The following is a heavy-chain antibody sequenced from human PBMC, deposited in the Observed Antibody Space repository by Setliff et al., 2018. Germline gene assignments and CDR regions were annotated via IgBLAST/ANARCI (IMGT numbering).Heavy chain of an antibody. V-gene: IGHV4-4*07. D-gene: IGHD5-18*01. Sequence: PSEILSLTCTVSGGSISSYWWSWIRQPAGKGLEWIGRIYTSGSTNYNPSLKSRVTMSVDTSKNKFSLKLSSVTAADTAVYYCARRRTALAFDIWGQGTMVTVSS. CDR1: GGSISSYW. J-gene: IGHJ3*02. CDR3: ARRRTALAFDI. CDR2: IYTSGST.